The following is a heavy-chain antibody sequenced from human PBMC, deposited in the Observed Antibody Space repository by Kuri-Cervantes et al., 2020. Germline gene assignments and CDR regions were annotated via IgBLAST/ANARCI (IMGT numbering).Heavy chain of an antibody. CDR1: GFTFSSYW. V-gene: IGHV3-7*01. D-gene: IGHD4/OR15-4a*01. J-gene: IGHJ4*02. CDR2: IKQDGSEK. Sequence: GESLKISCAASGFTFSSYWMSWVRQAPGKGLEWVANIKQDGSEKYYVDSVKGRFTISRDNAKNSLDLQMNSLRVEDTAVFYCARHGQVPTDWGQGTLVTVSS. CDR3: ARHGQVPTD.